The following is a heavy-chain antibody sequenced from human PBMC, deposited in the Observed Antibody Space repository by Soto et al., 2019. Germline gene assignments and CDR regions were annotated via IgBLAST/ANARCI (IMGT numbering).Heavy chain of an antibody. V-gene: IGHV3-74*01. CDR3: TRGHRPTSIGTGAF. CDR1: GFIFSMYW. CDR2: ITDDGSTT. D-gene: IGHD3-10*01. J-gene: IGHJ4*02. Sequence: GSLRLSCETSGFIFSMYWMHWVRQVPGKGPQWVARITDDGSTTYYAASVEGRFTISRDNAKNALYLQMTSLRADDTAVYYCTRGHRPTSIGTGAFWGQGPLVTVYS.